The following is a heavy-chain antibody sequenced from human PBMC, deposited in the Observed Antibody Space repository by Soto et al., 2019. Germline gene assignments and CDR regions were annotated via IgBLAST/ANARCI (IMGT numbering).Heavy chain of an antibody. Sequence: QVQLQESGPGLVKPSQTLSLTCTVSGGSISSGDSYWSWIRQPPGKGLEWIAYMHYSGKTYYNSSLRSRLTISVDTPRNQFSLNLNSVTAADTAVYYCARYYYGSLHHFDLWGQGTLVTVSS. CDR3: ARYYYGSLHHFDL. D-gene: IGHD3-10*01. CDR2: MHYSGKT. V-gene: IGHV4-30-4*01. CDR1: GGSISSGDSY. J-gene: IGHJ4*02.